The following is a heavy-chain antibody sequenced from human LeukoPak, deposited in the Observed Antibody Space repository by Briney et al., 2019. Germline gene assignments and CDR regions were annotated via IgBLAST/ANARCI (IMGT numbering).Heavy chain of an antibody. V-gene: IGHV1-69*02. J-gene: IGHJ3*02. Sequence: SVKVSCKDSGGTFSSYTISWVRQAPGPGLEWMGRIIPILGIANYAQKFQGRVTITADKSTSTAYMELSSLRPEDTAVYYCASLDGPGVKTGSAFDIWGQGTMVTVSS. D-gene: IGHD3-10*01. CDR3: ASLDGPGVKTGSAFDI. CDR1: GGTFSSYT. CDR2: IIPILGIA.